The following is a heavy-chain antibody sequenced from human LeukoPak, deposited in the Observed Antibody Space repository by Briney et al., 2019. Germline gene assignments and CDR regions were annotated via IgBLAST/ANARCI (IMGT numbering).Heavy chain of an antibody. D-gene: IGHD2-15*01. J-gene: IGHJ6*03. CDR2: NYPGDSDT. CDR3: ARQGPPAFYYYMDV. CDR1: GYSFATYW. Sequence: GESLKISCKGSGYSFATYWIGWVRQMPGKGLEWMGINYPGDSDTTYSPSFQGQVTMSADKSISTAYLQWSSLKASDTAMYYCARQGPPAFYYYMDVWGKGTTVTVSS. V-gene: IGHV5-51*01.